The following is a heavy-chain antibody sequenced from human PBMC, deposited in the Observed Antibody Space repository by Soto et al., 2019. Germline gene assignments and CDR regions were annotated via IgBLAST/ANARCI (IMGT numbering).Heavy chain of an antibody. J-gene: IGHJ6*03. V-gene: IGHV3-66*01. CDR3: ARAAHSGSSPCMDV. D-gene: IGHD6-6*01. CDR1: GFIVSTSY. CDR2: IYSGGTA. Sequence: ELQVVESGVGLVQPGGSLRLSCVASGFIVSTSYMSWVSQAPGKGLEWVSFIYSGGTADYADSVKGRFTISRDNSRTTVFLQMNNLRAEDTAVYFCARAAHSGSSPCMDVWGKGTTVIVSS.